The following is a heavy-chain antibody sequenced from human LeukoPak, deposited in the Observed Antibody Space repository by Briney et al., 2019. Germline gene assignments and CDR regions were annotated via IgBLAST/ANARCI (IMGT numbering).Heavy chain of an antibody. CDR1: GFTFSIYN. D-gene: IGHD3-10*01. Sequence: PGVSLTLPCAASGFTFSIYNKKCVPRARGKAREGVSSSSSSSSYIYYADSVKGRFTNSRNNAKNSLYLQMNSLRAEDTAVYYCARVLSAAGFDFDYWGQGTLVTVSS. CDR3: ARVLSAAGFDFDY. V-gene: IGHV3-21*01. CDR2: SSSSSSYI. J-gene: IGHJ4*02.